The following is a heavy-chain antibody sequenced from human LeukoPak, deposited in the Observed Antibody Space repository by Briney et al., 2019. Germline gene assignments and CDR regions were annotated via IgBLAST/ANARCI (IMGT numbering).Heavy chain of an antibody. CDR2: IYYSGST. Sequence: SETLSLTCTVSGGSISSSSYYWGWIRQPPGKGLEWIGSIYYSGSTYYNPSLKSRVTISVDTSRNRFSLNVSSVTAADTAVYYCARRRRDTSGSWAFDIWGQGTMVTVSS. V-gene: IGHV4-39*07. CDR1: GGSISSSSYY. D-gene: IGHD3-22*01. J-gene: IGHJ3*02. CDR3: ARRRRDTSGSWAFDI.